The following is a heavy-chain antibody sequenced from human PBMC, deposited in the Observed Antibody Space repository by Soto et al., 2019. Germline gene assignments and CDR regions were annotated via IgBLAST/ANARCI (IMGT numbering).Heavy chain of an antibody. CDR3: VRDVDFRWDV. CDR2: ISPDNDKI. J-gene: IGHJ6*02. Sequence: GASVKVSCKASNYTFSNIGIGWVRQAPGQGLEWLGWISPDNDKINYAQKFRGRVSLIRDTSTRTDYMEVRRLTSDDTAVYYCVRDVDFRWDVWGQGTTVTVSS. CDR1: NYTFSNIG. V-gene: IGHV1-18*01.